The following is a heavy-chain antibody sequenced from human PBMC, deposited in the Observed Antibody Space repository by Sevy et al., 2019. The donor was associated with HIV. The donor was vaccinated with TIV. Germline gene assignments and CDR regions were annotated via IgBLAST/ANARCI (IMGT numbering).Heavy chain of an antibody. CDR2: ISYDGSNK. Sequence: GGSLRLSCAASGFTFSSYGMHWVRQAPGKGLEWVAVISYDGSNKYYADSVQGPFTISRDNSKNTLYLQMNSLRAQDTAVYYCAKDVGSRYPNGWHYGMDVWGQGTTVTVSS. V-gene: IGHV3-30*18. J-gene: IGHJ6*02. CDR1: GFTFSSYG. CDR3: AKDVGSRYPNGWHYGMDV. D-gene: IGHD6-19*01.